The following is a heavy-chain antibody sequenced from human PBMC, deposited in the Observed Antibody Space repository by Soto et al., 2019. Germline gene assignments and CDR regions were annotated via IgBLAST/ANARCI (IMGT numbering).Heavy chain of an antibody. Sequence: SETLSLTCAVYGVSFSGYYWSWIRQRPGKGLEWIGEINHSGSTNYNPSLKSRVTISVDTSKNQFSLKLSSVTAADTAVYYCARAATYYDFWGGFNWFDPWGQGTLVTVSS. CDR2: INHSGST. J-gene: IGHJ5*02. D-gene: IGHD3-3*01. CDR3: ARAATYYDFWGGFNWFDP. V-gene: IGHV4-34*01. CDR1: GVSFSGYY.